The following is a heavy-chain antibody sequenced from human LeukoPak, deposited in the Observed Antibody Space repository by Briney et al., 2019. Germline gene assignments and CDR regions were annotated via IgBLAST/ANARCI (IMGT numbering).Heavy chain of an antibody. D-gene: IGHD1-14*01. CDR2: ISYDGNNK. CDR1: GFTFTDYG. CDR3: ARGSSGRNHYYYYYYMDV. V-gene: IGHV3-30*03. Sequence: PGRSLRLSCEASGFTFTDYGMHWVRQAPGKGLEWVAVISYDGNNKYYADSVKGRFTISRDNAKNTLYLQMNSLRAEDTAVYYCARGSSGRNHYYYYYYMDVWGKGTTVTVSS. J-gene: IGHJ6*03.